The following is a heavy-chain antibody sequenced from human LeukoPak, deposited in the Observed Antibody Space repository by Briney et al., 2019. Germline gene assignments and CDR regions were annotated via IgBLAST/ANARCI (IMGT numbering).Heavy chain of an antibody. D-gene: IGHD2-15*01. J-gene: IGHJ4*02. CDR1: GFTFSDYY. Sequence: GGSLRLSCAASGFTFSDYYMSWIRQAPGKGLEWVSYISGGSSTIYYADSLKGRFTASRDNAKNPLYLLMNSLRAEDTAVYYCARRGSGRHFGFWGQGTLVTVSS. CDR3: ARRGSGRHFGF. V-gene: IGHV3-11*01. CDR2: ISGGSSTI.